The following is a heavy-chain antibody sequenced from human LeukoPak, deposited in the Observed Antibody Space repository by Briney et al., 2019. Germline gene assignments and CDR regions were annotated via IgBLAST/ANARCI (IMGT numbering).Heavy chain of an antibody. D-gene: IGHD3-22*01. CDR2: ISGSGGST. V-gene: IGHV3-23*01. CDR1: GFTFSSYG. Sequence: GGTLRLSCAASGFTFSSYGMSWVRQAPGKGLEWVSAISGSGGSTYYADSVKGRFTISRDNSKNTLYLQMNSLRAEDTAVYYCAKVAYYYDSSGQNAAEYFQHWGQGTLVTVSS. CDR3: AKVAYYYDSSGQNAAEYFQH. J-gene: IGHJ1*01.